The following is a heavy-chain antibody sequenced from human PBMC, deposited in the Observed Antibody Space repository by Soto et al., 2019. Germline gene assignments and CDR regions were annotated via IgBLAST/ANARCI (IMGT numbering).Heavy chain of an antibody. J-gene: IGHJ4*02. CDR1: GFTFSSYA. Sequence: QVQLVESGGGVVQPGRSLRLSCAASGFTFSSYAMHWVRQAPGKGLERVAVISYDGSNKYYADSVKGRFTISRDNSKNTLYLQMNSLRAEDTAVYYCARDGGYCSGGSCYHFDYWGQGTLVTVSS. CDR3: ARDGGYCSGGSCYHFDY. V-gene: IGHV3-30-3*01. D-gene: IGHD2-15*01. CDR2: ISYDGSNK.